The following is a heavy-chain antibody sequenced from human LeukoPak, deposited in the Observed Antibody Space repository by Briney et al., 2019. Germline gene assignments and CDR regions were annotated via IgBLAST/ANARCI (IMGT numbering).Heavy chain of an antibody. Sequence: SETLSLTCTVSGGSISSYYWSWIRQPAGKGLESIGHISTSGSTNYNPSLKSRVTISVDTSKNQFSLKLSSVTAADTAVYYCARARIAVAGDGSLIPSFFDYWGQGTLSPSPQ. J-gene: IGHJ4*02. CDR3: ARARIAVAGDGSLIPSFFDY. V-gene: IGHV4-4*07. CDR2: ISTSGST. CDR1: GGSISSYY. D-gene: IGHD6-19*01.